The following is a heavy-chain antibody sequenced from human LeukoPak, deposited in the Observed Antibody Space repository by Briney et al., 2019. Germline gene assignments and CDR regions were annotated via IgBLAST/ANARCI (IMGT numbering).Heavy chain of an antibody. V-gene: IGHV3-43*02. CDR2: ISGDGGST. D-gene: IGHD4-11*01. CDR1: GFTFDDYA. Sequence: PGGSLRLSCAASGFTFDDYALHWVRHTPGNGLEGVSLISGDGGSTYYADSVKGRFTVFRDNNRNSLYLQMNSLRTEDTALYYCAKAYARDDYSWGVWGQGTLVTVSS. J-gene: IGHJ4*02. CDR3: AKAYARDDYSWGV.